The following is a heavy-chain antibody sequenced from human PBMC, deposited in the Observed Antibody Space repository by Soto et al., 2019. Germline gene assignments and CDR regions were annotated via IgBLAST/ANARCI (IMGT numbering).Heavy chain of an antibody. D-gene: IGHD5-12*01. Sequence: PSETLSLTCTVSGGSISSYYWSWVRQAPGKGLEWVSTISGSGGNTYYEDSVKGRFTISRDNSKNTLYLKMNSLRAEDTAVYYCAKLIEMATITFDYWGQGTLVTVSS. J-gene: IGHJ4*02. CDR2: ISGSGGNT. V-gene: IGHV3-23*01. CDR3: AKLIEMATITFDY. CDR1: GGSISSYY.